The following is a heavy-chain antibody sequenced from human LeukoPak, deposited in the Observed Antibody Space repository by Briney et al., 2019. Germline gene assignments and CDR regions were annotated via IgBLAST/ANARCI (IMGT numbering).Heavy chain of an antibody. CDR3: ARPSRDGYRYTFDY. J-gene: IGHJ4*02. CDR2: IYNSGNT. Sequence: PSETLSLTCTVSGGSIGSYYWSWIRQPPGKGLERIGYIYNSGNTNYSPSLKSRVSISVDTPKNQFSLKLSSVTAADTAVYYCARPSRDGYRYTFDYWGQGILVTVSS. CDR1: GGSIGSYY. D-gene: IGHD5-24*01. V-gene: IGHV4-59*01.